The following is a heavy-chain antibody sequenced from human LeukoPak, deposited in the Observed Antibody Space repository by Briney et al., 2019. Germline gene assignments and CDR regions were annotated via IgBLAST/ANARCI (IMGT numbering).Heavy chain of an antibody. CDR1: GFTISDNY. D-gene: IGHD6-13*01. Sequence: GGSLRLSCAASGFTISDNYMSWVRQAPGKGLEWVSSISGSSSYIDYADSVKGRFTISRDNPKNSLYLQMNSLRAEDTAVYYCARAPGIAAAGIVGFDYWGQGTLVTVSS. CDR3: ARAPGIAAAGIVGFDY. V-gene: IGHV3-21*01. J-gene: IGHJ4*02. CDR2: ISGSSSYI.